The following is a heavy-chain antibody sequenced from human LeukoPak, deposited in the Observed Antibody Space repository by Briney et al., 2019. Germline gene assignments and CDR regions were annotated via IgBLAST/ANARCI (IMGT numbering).Heavy chain of an antibody. CDR2: IKQDGSEK. Sequence: PGGSLRLSCAASGFTFSSYWISWVRQAPGKGLEWVANIKQDGSEKYYVNSVKGRFTISRDNAKNSLYLQMNSLRAEDTAVYYCARDSGGGSGELLPYYWGQGTLVTVSS. V-gene: IGHV3-7*03. J-gene: IGHJ4*02. CDR3: ARDSGGGSGELLPYY. CDR1: GFTFSSYW. D-gene: IGHD1-26*01.